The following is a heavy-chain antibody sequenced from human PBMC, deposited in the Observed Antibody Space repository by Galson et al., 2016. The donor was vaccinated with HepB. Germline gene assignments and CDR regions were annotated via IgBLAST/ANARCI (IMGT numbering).Heavy chain of an antibody. D-gene: IGHD2/OR15-2a*01. Sequence: CAASGFASRSYGMHWVRQAPGKGLEWVAADSMDGRRKWYAESVKGRFTISGDNFNNMLFLQMSSLRPDDTAVYFCARRHEYCPPVGCSVDYWGQGTLVSVSS. J-gene: IGHJ4*02. CDR1: GFASRSYG. CDR3: ARRHEYCPPVGCSVDY. V-gene: IGHV3-30*03. CDR2: DSMDGRRK.